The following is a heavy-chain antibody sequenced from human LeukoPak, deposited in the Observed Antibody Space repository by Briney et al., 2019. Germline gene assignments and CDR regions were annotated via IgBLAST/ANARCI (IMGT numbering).Heavy chain of an antibody. CDR1: GGSISSYY. V-gene: IGHV4-59*01. CDR3: ARGGYSYLDFDH. Sequence: SETLSLTCTVSGGSISSYYWTWIRQPPGKGLEWIGCIYYSGSTNYNPSLKSRVTISVDTSKNQFSLKLSSVTAADTAVYYCARGGYSYLDFDHWGQGTLVTVSS. J-gene: IGHJ4*02. CDR2: IYYSGST. D-gene: IGHD5-18*01.